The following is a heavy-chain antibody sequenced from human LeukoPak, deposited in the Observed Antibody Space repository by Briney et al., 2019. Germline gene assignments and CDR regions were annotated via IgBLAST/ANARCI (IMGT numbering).Heavy chain of an antibody. CDR2: IYSGGST. D-gene: IGHD2-2*02. J-gene: IGHJ5*02. V-gene: IGHV3-66*04. Sequence: GGSLRLSCAASGFTVSSNYMSWVRQAPGKGLEWVSVIYSGGSTYYADSVKGRFTISRDNSKNTLYLQMNSLRAEDTAVYYCARLEYQLLYPSWFDPWGQGTLVTVSS. CDR3: ARLEYQLLYPSWFDP. CDR1: GFTVSSNY.